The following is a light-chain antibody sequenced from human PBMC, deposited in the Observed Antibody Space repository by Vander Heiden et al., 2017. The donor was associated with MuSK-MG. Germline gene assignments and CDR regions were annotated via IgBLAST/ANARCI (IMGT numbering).Light chain of an antibody. J-gene: IGKJ4*01. CDR1: QSVSSN. CDR3: QQCLNWPLT. V-gene: IGKV3-15*01. Sequence: EIVMTQSPATLSVSPGERATLSCRASQSVSSNLAWYQQKPVQAPRLLIYGASTSATGIPARFSGSRSGTEFTLTISSLKSEDFAVYYCQQCLNWPLTFGGGTKVEI. CDR2: GAS.